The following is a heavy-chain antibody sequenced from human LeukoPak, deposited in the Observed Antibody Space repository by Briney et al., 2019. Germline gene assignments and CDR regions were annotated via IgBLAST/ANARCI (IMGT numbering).Heavy chain of an antibody. CDR2: IYYSGST. Sequence: PSETLSLTCTVSGGSISSYYWSWIRQPPGKGLEWIGYIYYSGSTNYNPSLKSRVTISVDTSKNQFSLKLSSVTAADTAVYYCARAPAGPDDYWGQGTLVTVSS. CDR1: GGSISSYY. CDR3: ARAPAGPDDY. J-gene: IGHJ4*02. V-gene: IGHV4-59*01. D-gene: IGHD1-14*01.